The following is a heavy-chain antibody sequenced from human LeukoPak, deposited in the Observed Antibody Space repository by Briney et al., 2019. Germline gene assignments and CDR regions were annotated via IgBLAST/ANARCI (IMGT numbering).Heavy chain of an antibody. Sequence: GGSLRLSCAASGFTFSSYAMSWVRQAPGKGLEWVSAISGGGGSTYYADSVKGRFTISRDNSKNTLYLQMNSLRAEDTAVYYCAKDVEGYCSGGSCGYWGQGTLVTVSS. V-gene: IGHV3-23*01. CDR3: AKDVEGYCSGGSCGY. CDR1: GFTFSSYA. J-gene: IGHJ4*02. CDR2: ISGGGGST. D-gene: IGHD2-15*01.